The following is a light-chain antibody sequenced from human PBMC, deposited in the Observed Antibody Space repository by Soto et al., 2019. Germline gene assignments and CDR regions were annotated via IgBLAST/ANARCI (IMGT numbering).Light chain of an antibody. V-gene: IGLV2-8*01. CDR1: SSDVGGYNY. J-gene: IGLJ1*01. CDR3: SSYAGSNKLGV. CDR2: EVS. Sequence: QSVLTQPPSASGSPGQSVTIPCTGTSSDVGGYNYVSWYQQHPGKAPKLMIYEVSKRPSGVPDRFSGSKSGNTASLTVSGLQAEDQADYYCSSYAGSNKLGVFGTGTKVTVL.